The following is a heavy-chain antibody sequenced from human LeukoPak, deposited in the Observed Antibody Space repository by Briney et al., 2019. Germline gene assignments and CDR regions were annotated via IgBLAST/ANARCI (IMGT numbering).Heavy chain of an antibody. CDR3: ARDLLRYCTNGVCYLDY. J-gene: IGHJ4*02. D-gene: IGHD2-8*01. CDR1: GYTFTGYY. CDR2: INPNSGGT. Sequence: ASVKVSFKASGYTFTGYYMHWVRQAPGQGLEWMGWINPNSGGTNYAQKFQGRVTMTRDTSISTAYMELSRLRSDDTAVYYCARDLLRYCTNGVCYLDYWGQGTLVTVSS. V-gene: IGHV1-2*02.